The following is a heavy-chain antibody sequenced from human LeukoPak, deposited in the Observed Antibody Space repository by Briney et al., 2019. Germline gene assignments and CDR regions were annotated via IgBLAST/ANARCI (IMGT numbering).Heavy chain of an antibody. J-gene: IGHJ4*02. V-gene: IGHV4-59*12. CDR2: IYYSGST. D-gene: IGHD6-19*01. CDR3: ARERSSGWYGDY. CDR1: GGSISTYY. Sequence: PSETLSLSCTVSGGSISTYYWSWIRQPPGKGLEWIGCIYYSGSTYYNPSLRSRVTISVDTSKNQFSLKLSSVTAADTAVYYCARERSSGWYGDYWGQGTLVTVSS.